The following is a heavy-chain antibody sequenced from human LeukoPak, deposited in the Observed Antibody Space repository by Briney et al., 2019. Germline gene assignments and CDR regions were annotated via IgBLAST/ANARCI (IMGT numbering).Heavy chain of an antibody. CDR2: INPNSGGT. Sequence: ASVKVSCKASGYTFTGYYMHWVRQAPGQGLEWMGWINPNSGGTNYAQKFQGRVTMTRDTSISTAYMELSGLRSDDTAVYYCAREGIAEGYNWFDPWGQGTLVTVSS. D-gene: IGHD6-13*01. J-gene: IGHJ5*02. CDR3: AREGIAEGYNWFDP. CDR1: GYTFTGYY. V-gene: IGHV1-2*02.